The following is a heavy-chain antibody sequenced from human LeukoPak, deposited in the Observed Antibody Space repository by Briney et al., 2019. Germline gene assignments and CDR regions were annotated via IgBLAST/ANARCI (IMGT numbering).Heavy chain of an antibody. CDR1: GYTFTSYD. J-gene: IGHJ4*02. V-gene: IGHV1-8*01. D-gene: IGHD3-10*01. CDR3: ARGPRTYYYGSGSYIDY. Sequence: ASVKVSCKASGYTFTSYDINWVRQATGQGLEWMGWMNPNSGNTGYAQKFQGRVTMTRNTSISTAYMELSSLRSEDTAVYYCARGPRTYYYGSGSYIDYWGQGTLVTVSS. CDR2: MNPNSGNT.